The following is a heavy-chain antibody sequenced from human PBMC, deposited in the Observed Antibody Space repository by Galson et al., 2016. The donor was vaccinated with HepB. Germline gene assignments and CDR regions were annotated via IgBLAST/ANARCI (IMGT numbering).Heavy chain of an antibody. V-gene: IGHV2-70*17. CDR2: IDWDDDK. D-gene: IGHD5/OR15-5a*01. Sequence: PALVKPTQTLTLTCTFSGFSLSTSGMCVTWIRQPPGKALEWLARIDWDDDKFYQASLKTRLTISKDTSKTQVALTMTNMDPVDTATYYCARMKVSTVEGNYYYYHGMDGWGQGTTVTVSS. CDR3: ARMKVSTVEGNYYYYHGMDG. J-gene: IGHJ6*02. CDR1: GFSLSTSGMC.